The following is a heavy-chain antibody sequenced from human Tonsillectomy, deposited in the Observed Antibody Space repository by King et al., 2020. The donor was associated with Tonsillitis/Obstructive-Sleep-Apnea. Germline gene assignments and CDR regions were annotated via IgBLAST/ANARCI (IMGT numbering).Heavy chain of an antibody. Sequence: VQLVESGGGLVKPGRSLRLSCTASGFTFGDYASSWFRQAPGKGRGVLGFIISKANVGTTEYAAVVQVSFTISSEDSKSIAYLQMNSLKTEDTAVYYCTRVLKRYYDSSGYYYGDYWGQGTLVTVSS. CDR1: GFTFGDYA. D-gene: IGHD3-22*01. CDR2: IISKANVGTT. V-gene: IGHV3-49*05. J-gene: IGHJ4*02. CDR3: TRVLKRYYDSSGYYYGDY.